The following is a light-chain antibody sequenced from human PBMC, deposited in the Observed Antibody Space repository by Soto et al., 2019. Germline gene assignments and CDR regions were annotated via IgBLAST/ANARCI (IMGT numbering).Light chain of an antibody. Sequence: HSALTQPASVSGSPGQSITISCTGTSSDVGGYNYVSWYQQHPGKAPKLMIYEVSNRPSGVSNRFSGSKSGNTASLTISGLQAEDEADYYCSSYTSSSTRVFGGGTMLTVL. CDR3: SSYTSSSTRV. V-gene: IGLV2-14*01. CDR1: SSDVGGYNY. CDR2: EVS. J-gene: IGLJ3*02.